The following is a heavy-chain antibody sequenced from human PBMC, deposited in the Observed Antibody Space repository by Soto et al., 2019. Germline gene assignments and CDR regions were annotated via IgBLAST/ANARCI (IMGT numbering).Heavy chain of an antibody. V-gene: IGHV3-30-3*01. CDR3: AREAEALDY. Sequence: GGSLRLSCAASAFTFSSYAMHRVRQAPGKGLEWVAVISYDGSNKYYADSVRGRFTISRDNSKNTLYLQMNSLRAEDTAVYYCAREAEALDYWGQGTLVTVSS. CDR2: ISYDGSNK. CDR1: AFTFSSYA. J-gene: IGHJ4*02.